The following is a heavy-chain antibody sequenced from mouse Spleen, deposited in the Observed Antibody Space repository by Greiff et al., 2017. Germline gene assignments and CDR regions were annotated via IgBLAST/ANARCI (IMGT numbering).Heavy chain of an antibody. CDR2: IWSDGST. CDR3: ARHFSPSYYAMDY. CDR1: GFSLTSYG. Sequence: QVQLKESGPDLVAPSQSLSITCTVSGFSLTSYGVHWVRQPPGKGLEWLVVIWSDGSTTYNSALKSRLSISKDNSKSQVFLKMNSLQTDDTAMYYCARHFSPSYYAMDYWGQGTSVTVSS. J-gene: IGHJ4*01. V-gene: IGHV2-6-2*01.